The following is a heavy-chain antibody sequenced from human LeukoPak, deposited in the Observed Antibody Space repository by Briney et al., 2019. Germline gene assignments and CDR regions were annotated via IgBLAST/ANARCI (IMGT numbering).Heavy chain of an antibody. CDR3: ARRGSYYGDSMDY. Sequence: GESLKISCAASGFTFSSYAMHWVRQAPGKGLQYVSAISSNGGSTYYANSLKGRFTISRDNSKNTLYLQMGSLRAEDMAVYYCARRGSYYGDSMDYWGQGTLVTVSS. CDR1: GFTFSSYA. CDR2: ISSNGGST. V-gene: IGHV3-64*01. J-gene: IGHJ4*02. D-gene: IGHD1-26*01.